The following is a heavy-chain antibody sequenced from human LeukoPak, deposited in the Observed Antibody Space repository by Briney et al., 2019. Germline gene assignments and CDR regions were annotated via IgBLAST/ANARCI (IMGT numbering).Heavy chain of an antibody. J-gene: IGHJ6*03. D-gene: IGHD6-6*01. V-gene: IGHV3-7*01. CDR1: GGSISSSNW. Sequence: PSGTLSLTCAVSGGSISSSNWWSWVRQAPGKGLEWVANIKQDGSEKYYVDSVKGRFTISRDNAKNSLYLQMNSLRAEDTAVYYCARARRGIAARPGRYYYYMDVWGKGTTLTVSS. CDR2: IKQDGSEK. CDR3: ARARRGIAARPGRYYYYMDV.